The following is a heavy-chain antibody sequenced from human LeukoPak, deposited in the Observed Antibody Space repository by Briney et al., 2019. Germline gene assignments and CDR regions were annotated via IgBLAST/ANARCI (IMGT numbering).Heavy chain of an antibody. CDR3: GRDPKLGIRGYTYGYIDY. J-gene: IGHJ4*02. Sequence: ASVKVSCKASGYTFTGYYMHWVRQAPGQGLEWMGWINTNTGNPTYAQGFTGRYVFSLDTSVSTAYLQISGLKADDTAVYYCGRDPKLGIRGYTYGYIDYWGQGTLVTVSS. CDR1: GYTFTGYY. V-gene: IGHV7-4-1*02. D-gene: IGHD5-18*01. CDR2: INTNTGNP.